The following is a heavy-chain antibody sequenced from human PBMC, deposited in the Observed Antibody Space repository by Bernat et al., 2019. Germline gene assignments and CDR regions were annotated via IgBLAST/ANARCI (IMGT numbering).Heavy chain of an antibody. V-gene: IGHV4-59*12. Sequence: QVQLQESGPGLVKPSETLSLTCTVSGGSISSYYWSWIRQPPGKGLEWIGYIYYSGSTYYNPSLKSRVTISVDTSKNQFSLKLSSVTAADTAVYYCARGYYDYIWGSYRYFDYWGQGTLVTVSS. CDR2: IYYSGST. D-gene: IGHD3-16*02. CDR1: GGSISSYY. J-gene: IGHJ4*02. CDR3: ARGYYDYIWGSYRYFDY.